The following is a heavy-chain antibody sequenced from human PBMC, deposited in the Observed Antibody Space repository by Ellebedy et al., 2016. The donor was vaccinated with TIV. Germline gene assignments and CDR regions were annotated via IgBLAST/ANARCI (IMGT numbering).Heavy chain of an antibody. J-gene: IGHJ4*02. V-gene: IGHV4-59*01. CDR2: IHYSGNT. Sequence: MPSETLSLTCTVSGGAISHYYWSWARQPPGKGLQWLAYIHYSGNTNYNPSLKSRVTISVDTSKNQFSLKLGSVTAADSAVYYCATLPSAGDGISEWGQGSLVTVSA. D-gene: IGHD5-24*01. CDR1: GGAISHYY. CDR3: ATLPSAGDGISE.